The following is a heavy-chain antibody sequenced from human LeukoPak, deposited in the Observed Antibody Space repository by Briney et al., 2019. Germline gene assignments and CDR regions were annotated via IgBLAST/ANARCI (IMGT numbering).Heavy chain of an antibody. D-gene: IGHD2-2*01. CDR1: GYTFTGYY. Sequence: ASVKVSCKASGYTFTGYYMHWVRQAPGQGLEWMGRINPNSCGTNYAQKFQGRVTMTRDTSISTASMELSRLRSDDTAVYYCARRGGGVVVVPAATEGAAFDIWGQGTMVTVSS. J-gene: IGHJ3*02. CDR2: INPNSCGT. CDR3: ARRGGGVVVVPAATEGAAFDI. V-gene: IGHV1-2*06.